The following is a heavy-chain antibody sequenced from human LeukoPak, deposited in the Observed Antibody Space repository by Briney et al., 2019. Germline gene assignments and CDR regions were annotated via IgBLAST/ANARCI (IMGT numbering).Heavy chain of an antibody. CDR1: GGSISSYY. Sequence: SSETLSLTCTVSGGSISSYYWSWIRQPPGKGLEWIGYIYYSGSTNYDPSLKSRVTISVDTSKNQFSLKLSSVTAADTAVYYCXRGGXYCSSTSCXPFDYWGQGTLVTVSS. CDR2: IYYSGST. J-gene: IGHJ4*02. D-gene: IGHD2-2*01. CDR3: XRGGXYCSSTSCXPFDY. V-gene: IGHV4-59*01.